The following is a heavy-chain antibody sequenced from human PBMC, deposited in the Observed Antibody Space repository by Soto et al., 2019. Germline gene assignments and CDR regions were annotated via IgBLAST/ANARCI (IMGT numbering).Heavy chain of an antibody. D-gene: IGHD3-3*01. CDR1: GGSIRSSSSY. CDR3: ARRRGVVQDGMDV. J-gene: IGHJ6*02. Sequence: QLQLQESGPGLVKPSETLSLTCTVSGGSIRSSSSYWAGFRQPPGKGLEWIGSIYYSGGTYYNPSLKSRVIISMDKSKNQFSLNVSSVTAADTAVYYCARRRGVVQDGMDVWGQGTTVIVSS. V-gene: IGHV4-39*01. CDR2: IYYSGGT.